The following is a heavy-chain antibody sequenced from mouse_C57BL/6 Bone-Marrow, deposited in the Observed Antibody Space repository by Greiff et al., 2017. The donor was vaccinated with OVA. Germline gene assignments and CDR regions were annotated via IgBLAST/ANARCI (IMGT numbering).Heavy chain of an antibody. CDR1: GFTFSSYA. J-gene: IGHJ3*01. CDR2: ISDGGSYT. CDR3: AREGPDGAWCAY. V-gene: IGHV5-4*01. Sequence: EVKLVESGGGLVKPGGSLKLSCAASGFTFSSYAMSWVRQTPENSLEWVATISDGGSYTYYPDTVKGRFTISRDNAKNNLYLQMSHLKSEDTAMYYCAREGPDGAWCAYWGQGTLVTVSA.